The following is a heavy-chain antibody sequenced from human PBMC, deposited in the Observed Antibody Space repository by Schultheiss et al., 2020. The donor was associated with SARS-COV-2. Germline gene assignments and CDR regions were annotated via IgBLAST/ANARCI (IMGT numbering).Heavy chain of an antibody. Sequence: GGSLRLSCVASGFTFSSYAMSWVRQAPGKGLEWVSAISGSGGSTYYADSVKGRFTISRDNSKNSLYLQMNSLRAEDTAVYYCARDVEVVVIAIPDAFDIWGQGTMVTVSS. D-gene: IGHD2-21*01. CDR1: GFTFSSYA. V-gene: IGHV3-23*01. J-gene: IGHJ3*02. CDR2: ISGSGGST. CDR3: ARDVEVVVIAIPDAFDI.